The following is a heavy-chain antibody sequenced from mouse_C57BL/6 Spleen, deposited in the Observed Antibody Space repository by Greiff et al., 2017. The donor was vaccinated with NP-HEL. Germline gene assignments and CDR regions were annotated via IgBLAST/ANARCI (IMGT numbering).Heavy chain of an antibody. CDR2: IDPSDSYT. D-gene: IGHD3-2*02. V-gene: IGHV1-69*01. CDR1: GYTFTSYW. Sequence: QVQLQQPGAELVMPGASVKLSCKASGYTFTSYWMHWVKQRPGQGLEWIGEIDPSDSYTNYNQKFKGKSTLTVDKSSSTAYMQLSSLTSEDSAVYYGARSGGQLRPSMDYWGQGTSVTVSS. J-gene: IGHJ4*01. CDR3: ARSGGQLRPSMDY.